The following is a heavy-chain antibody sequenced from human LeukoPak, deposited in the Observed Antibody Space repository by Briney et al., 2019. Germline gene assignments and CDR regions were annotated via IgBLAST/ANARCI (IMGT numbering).Heavy chain of an antibody. CDR1: GFTFSSYE. J-gene: IGHJ4*02. V-gene: IGHV3-21*01. CDR2: ISSSSSYI. Sequence: GGSLRLSCAASGFTFSSYEMNWVRQAPGKGLEWVSSISSSSSYIYYADSVKGRFTISRDNAKNSLYLQMNSLRAEDTAVYYCARLHHSGSYYGIDYWGQGTLVTVSS. CDR3: ARLHHSGSYYGIDY. D-gene: IGHD1-26*01.